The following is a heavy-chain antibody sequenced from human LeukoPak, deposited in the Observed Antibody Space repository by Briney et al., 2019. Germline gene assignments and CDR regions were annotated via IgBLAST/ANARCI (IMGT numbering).Heavy chain of an antibody. CDR2: IWYDGSNK. Sequence: GGSLRLSCAASGFTFSSYGMHWVRQAPGEGLERVAVIWYDGSNKYYADSVKGRFTISRDNSKNTLYLQMNSLRAEDTAVYYCARDRLPGIAAARGWFDPWGQGTLVTVSS. D-gene: IGHD6-13*01. CDR3: ARDRLPGIAAARGWFDP. J-gene: IGHJ5*02. CDR1: GFTFSSYG. V-gene: IGHV3-33*01.